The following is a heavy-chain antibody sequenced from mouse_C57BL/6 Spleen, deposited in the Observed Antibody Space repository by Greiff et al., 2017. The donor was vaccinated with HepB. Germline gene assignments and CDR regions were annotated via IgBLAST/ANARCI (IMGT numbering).Heavy chain of an antibody. CDR3: ARKGDGYPWFAY. V-gene: IGHV1-69*01. CDR1: GYTFTSYW. J-gene: IGHJ3*01. CDR2: IDPSDSYT. D-gene: IGHD2-3*01. Sequence: QVQLQQPGAELVMPGASVKLYCKASGYTFTSYWMHWVKQRPGQGLEWIGEIDPSDSYTNYNQKFKGKSTLTVDKSSSTAYMQLSSLTSEDSAVYYCARKGDGYPWFAYWGQGTLVTVSA.